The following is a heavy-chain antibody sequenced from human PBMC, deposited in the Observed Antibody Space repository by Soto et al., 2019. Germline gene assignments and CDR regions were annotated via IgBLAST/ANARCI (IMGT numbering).Heavy chain of an antibody. CDR2: ISSNGGST. V-gene: IGHV3-64D*08. CDR1: GFTFSSYA. Sequence: GGSLRLSCSASGFTFSSYAMHWVRQAPGKGLEYVSAISSNGGSTYYADSVKGRFTISRDNSKNTLYLQMSSLRAEDTAVYYCVKDQCVSSTSCYGAFDIWGQGTMVTVSS. J-gene: IGHJ3*02. CDR3: VKDQCVSSTSCYGAFDI. D-gene: IGHD2-2*01.